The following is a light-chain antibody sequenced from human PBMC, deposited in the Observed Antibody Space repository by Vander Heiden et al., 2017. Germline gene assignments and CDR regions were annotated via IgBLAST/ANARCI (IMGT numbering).Light chain of an antibody. J-gene: IGLJ1*01. V-gene: IGLV3-19*01. CDR3: NSRDTSGNYV. CDR2: GKN. Sequence: SELTQEPAVSVAVRQTVRITCQGDSLRSYYASWYQQKPGQAPVLVIYGKNNRPSGIPDRFSGSSSGNTASLTITGAQAEDEADYYCNSRDTSGNYVFGTGTKVTVL. CDR1: SLRSYY.